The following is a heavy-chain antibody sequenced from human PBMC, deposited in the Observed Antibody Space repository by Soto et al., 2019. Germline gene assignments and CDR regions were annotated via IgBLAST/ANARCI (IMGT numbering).Heavy chain of an antibody. CDR2: ISSSSSTI. CDR1: GFTFSSYS. Sequence: GGSLRLSCAASGFTFSSYSMNWVRQAPGKGLEWVSYISSSSSTIYYADSVKGRFTISRDNAKNSLYLQMNSLRDEDTAVHYCASSLFSLLTGPMDVWGQGTTVTVSS. CDR3: ASSLFSLLTGPMDV. D-gene: IGHD3-9*01. J-gene: IGHJ6*02. V-gene: IGHV3-48*02.